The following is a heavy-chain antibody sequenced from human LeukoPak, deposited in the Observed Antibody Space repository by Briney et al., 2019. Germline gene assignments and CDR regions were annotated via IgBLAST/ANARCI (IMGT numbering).Heavy chain of an antibody. CDR2: IYSGGST. CDR1: GFTVSSNY. CDR3: ARVAPLYYYGMDV. J-gene: IGHJ6*02. Sequence: GGSLRLSCAASGFTVSSNYMSWVRQAPGKGLEWVSVIYSGGSTYYADSVRGRFTISRDNSKNTLYLQMNSLRAEDTAVYYCARVAPLYYYGMDVWGQGTTVTVSS. V-gene: IGHV3-53*01.